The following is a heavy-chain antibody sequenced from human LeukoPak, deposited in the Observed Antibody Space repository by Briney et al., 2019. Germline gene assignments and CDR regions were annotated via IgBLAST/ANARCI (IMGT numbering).Heavy chain of an antibody. V-gene: IGHV3-7*04. Sequence: PGGSLRLSCAASGFTFSDYWMSWVRQAPGQGLEWVAKINQDGREQHFVDSVKGRFTISRDSAQNSLFLQMDSLRAEDTAVYYCTGGALDYWGQGALVGVSS. J-gene: IGHJ4*02. CDR1: GFTFSDYW. CDR3: TGGALDY. CDR2: INQDGREQ.